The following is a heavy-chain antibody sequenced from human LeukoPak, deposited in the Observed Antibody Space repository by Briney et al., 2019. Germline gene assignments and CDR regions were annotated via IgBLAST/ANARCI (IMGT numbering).Heavy chain of an antibody. Sequence: GGSLRLSCAASGFTFSSYGMHWVRQAPGKGLEWVAVISYDGSNKYYADSVKGRFTISRDNSKNSLYLQMNSLRVEDTALYYCAKDMQGGTAIDYWGQGTLVTVSP. D-gene: IGHD1-26*01. CDR3: AKDMQGGTAIDY. CDR2: ISYDGSNK. CDR1: GFTFSSYG. J-gene: IGHJ4*02. V-gene: IGHV3-30*18.